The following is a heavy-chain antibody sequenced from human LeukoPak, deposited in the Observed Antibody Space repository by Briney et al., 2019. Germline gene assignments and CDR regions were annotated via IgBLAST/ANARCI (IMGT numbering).Heavy chain of an antibody. CDR2: ISSSGSTM. J-gene: IGHJ4*02. V-gene: IGHV3-48*01. CDR1: GFTFSSYR. CDR3: ARRFDY. Sequence: PGGSLRLSCAASGFTFSSYRMNWVRQAPGKGLEWVSYISSSGSTMDYADSVKGRFTISRDNAKNSLYLQMNSLGAEGTGVYYCARRFDYWGQGTLVTVSS.